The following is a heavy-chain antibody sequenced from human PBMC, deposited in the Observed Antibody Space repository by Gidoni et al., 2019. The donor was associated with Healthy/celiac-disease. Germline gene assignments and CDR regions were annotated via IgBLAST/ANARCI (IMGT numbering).Heavy chain of an antibody. V-gene: IGHV4-59*01. J-gene: IGHJ4*02. CDR2: IYYSGST. CDR3: ARVTVDYYDSSGYYYYPYYFDY. D-gene: IGHD3-22*01. Sequence: QVQLQGSGPGLWRPSETLSLTCTVSGGSISSYYWTCIRQPPGKGLEWIWYIYYSGSTNYNPSLKSRVTISVAPSKNQFSLKLSSVTAADTAVYYCARVTVDYYDSSGYYYYPYYFDYWGQGTLVTVAS. CDR1: GGSISSYY.